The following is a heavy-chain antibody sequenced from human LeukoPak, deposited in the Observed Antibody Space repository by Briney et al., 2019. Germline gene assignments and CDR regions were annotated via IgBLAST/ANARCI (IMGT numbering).Heavy chain of an antibody. V-gene: IGHV1-46*01. J-gene: IGHJ5*02. CDR2: INPSGGST. Sequence: ASVKVSCKASGYTFTLYYMHWVRQAPGQGLEWMGTINPSGGSTHYAQRFQGRVTMTRDTSTSTAYMELSSLRSEDTAVYYCARGYCSSTSCYAWFDPWGQGTLVTVSS. CDR3: ARGYCSSTSCYAWFDP. CDR1: GYTFTLYY. D-gene: IGHD2-2*01.